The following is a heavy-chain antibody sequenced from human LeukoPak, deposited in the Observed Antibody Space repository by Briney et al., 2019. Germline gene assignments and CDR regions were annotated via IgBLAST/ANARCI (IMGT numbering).Heavy chain of an antibody. Sequence: SETLSLTCTVSGGSISSSNYYWGWIRQPPGKGLEWIGYIYYSGSTNYNPSLKSRVTISVDTSKNQFSLNLNSVTAADTAVYYCARAVAYGIDTGYFDYWGQGTLVTVSS. CDR3: ARAVAYGIDTGYFDY. CDR1: GGSISSSNYY. J-gene: IGHJ4*02. D-gene: IGHD2-8*02. V-gene: IGHV4-61*05. CDR2: IYYSGST.